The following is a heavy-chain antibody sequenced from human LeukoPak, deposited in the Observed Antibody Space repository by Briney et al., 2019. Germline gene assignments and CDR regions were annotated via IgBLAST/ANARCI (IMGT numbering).Heavy chain of an antibody. Sequence: PGRSLRLSCAASGFTFSSYAMHWVRQAPGKGPERVAVISYDGSNKYYADSVKGRFTISRDNSKNTLYLQMNSLRAEDTAVYYCAREGYYYGSGLNWFDPWGQGTLVTVSS. J-gene: IGHJ5*02. CDR2: ISYDGSNK. V-gene: IGHV3-30-3*01. CDR1: GFTFSSYA. D-gene: IGHD3-10*01. CDR3: AREGYYYGSGLNWFDP.